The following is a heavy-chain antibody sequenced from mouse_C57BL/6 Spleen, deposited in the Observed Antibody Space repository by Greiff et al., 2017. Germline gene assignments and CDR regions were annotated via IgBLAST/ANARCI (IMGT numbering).Heavy chain of an antibody. V-gene: IGHV1-52*01. CDR2: IDPSDSET. Sequence: VQLQQPGAELVRPGSSVKLSCKASGYTFTSYWMHWVKQRPIQGLEWIGNIDPSDSETHYNQKFKDKATLTVDKSSSTAYMQLSSLTSEDSAVYYCARETPHYYAMGYWGQGTSVTGAS. J-gene: IGHJ4*01. CDR1: GYTFTSYW. CDR3: ARETPHYYAMGY.